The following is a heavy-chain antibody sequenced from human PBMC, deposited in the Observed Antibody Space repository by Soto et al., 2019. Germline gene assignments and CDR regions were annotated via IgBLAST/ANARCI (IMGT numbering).Heavy chain of an antibody. Sequence: QVQLVESGGGVVQPGRSLRLSCAASGFTFSSYGMHWVRQAPGKGLEWVAVISYDGSNKYYADSVKGRFTISRDNSKNTLYLQMNSLRAEDTAVYYCAKDLVKTAPRGWYFDLWGRGTLVTVSS. J-gene: IGHJ2*01. CDR3: AKDLVKTAPRGWYFDL. CDR1: GFTFSSYG. V-gene: IGHV3-30*18. CDR2: ISYDGSNK. D-gene: IGHD2-21*02.